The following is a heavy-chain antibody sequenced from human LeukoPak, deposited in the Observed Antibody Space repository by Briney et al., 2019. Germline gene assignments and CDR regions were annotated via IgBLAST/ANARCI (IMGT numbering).Heavy chain of an antibody. V-gene: IGHV4-4*07. D-gene: IGHD4-17*01. J-gene: IGHJ6*02. CDR1: GGFISRYF. CDR2: IYTSGST. Sequence: SETLSLTCTGSGGFISRYFWYWIRQPAGKGLDWIGRIYTSGSTNYNPSLKSRVTMSVVTSKNQYSLKLRSVIAAGPAVYYCARAMRDYGDPSYYYYGMDVWGQGTTVTVSS. CDR3: ARAMRDYGDPSYYYYGMDV.